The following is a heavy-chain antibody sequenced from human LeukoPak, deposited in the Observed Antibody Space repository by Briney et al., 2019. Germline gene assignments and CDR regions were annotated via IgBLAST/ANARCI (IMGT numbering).Heavy chain of an antibody. V-gene: IGHV1-2*02. CDR3: ARDRAAVAGNWFDP. CDR2: INPNSGGT. CDR1: GYTFTGYY. Sequence: GASVEVSCKASGYTFTGYYMHWVRQAPGQGLEWMGWINPNSGGTNYAQKFQGRVTMTRDTSISTAYMELSRLRSDDTAVYYCARDRAAVAGNWFDPWSQGTLVTVSS. D-gene: IGHD6-19*01. J-gene: IGHJ5*02.